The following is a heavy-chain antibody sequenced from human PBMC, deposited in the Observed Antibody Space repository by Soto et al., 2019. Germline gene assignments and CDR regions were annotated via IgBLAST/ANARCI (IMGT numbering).Heavy chain of an antibody. Sequence: ASVKVSCKASGGTFSSYAISCVRQAPGQGLEWMGGIIPIFGTANYAQKFQGRVTITADESTSTAYMELSSLRSEDTAVYYCARDRGAARYYYYYYGMDVWGQGTTVTVSS. V-gene: IGHV1-69*13. J-gene: IGHJ6*02. CDR2: IIPIFGTA. CDR1: GGTFSSYA. D-gene: IGHD6-6*01. CDR3: ARDRGAARYYYYYYGMDV.